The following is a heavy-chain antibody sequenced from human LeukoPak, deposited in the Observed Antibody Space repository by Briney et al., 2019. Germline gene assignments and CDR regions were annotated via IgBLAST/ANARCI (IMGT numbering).Heavy chain of an antibody. D-gene: IGHD3-22*01. CDR1: GYTFTGYY. Sequence: ASVTVSCKASGYTFTGYYMHWVRQAPGQGLEWMRWINPNSGGTNYAQKFQGRVTMTRDTSISTAYMELSRLRSDDTAVYYCARFGGYYYDSSGYGPDAFDIWGQGTMVTVSS. CDR3: ARFGGYYYDSSGYGPDAFDI. J-gene: IGHJ3*02. CDR2: INPNSGGT. V-gene: IGHV1-2*02.